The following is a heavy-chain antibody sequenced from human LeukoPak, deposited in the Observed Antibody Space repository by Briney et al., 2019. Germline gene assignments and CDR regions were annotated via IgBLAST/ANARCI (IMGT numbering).Heavy chain of an antibody. CDR1: GGSISSYY. V-gene: IGHV4-4*07. CDR2: IYHSGST. J-gene: IGHJ4*02. D-gene: IGHD3-22*01. CDR3: ARSDDSSGLLGY. Sequence: KPSETLSLTCTVSGGSISSYYWSWIRQPAGKGLEWIGRIYHSGSTYYNPSLKSRVTISVDTPKNQFSLKLSSVTAADTAVYYCARSDDSSGLLGYWGQGTLVTVSS.